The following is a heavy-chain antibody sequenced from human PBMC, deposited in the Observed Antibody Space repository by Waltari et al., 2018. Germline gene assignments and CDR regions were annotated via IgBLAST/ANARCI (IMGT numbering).Heavy chain of an antibody. CDR1: GFTFIRYG. V-gene: IGHV3-30*02. J-gene: IGHJ4*02. Sequence: QVQLVESGGGVVQSGGSLRPSCAASGFTFIRYGMPWVRQAPGKGLEWVAFIGHDGSNKYYGDSVKGRFTISRDNSKNTLYLQMNSLRGEDTAVYYCAKEWGSSLSPFDYWGQGTLVTVSS. D-gene: IGHD3-16*01. CDR3: AKEWGSSLSPFDY. CDR2: IGHDGSNK.